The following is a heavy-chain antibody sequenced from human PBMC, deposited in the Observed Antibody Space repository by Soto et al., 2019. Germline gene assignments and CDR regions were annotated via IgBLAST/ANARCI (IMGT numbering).Heavy chain of an antibody. CDR1: GDSISRGGYY. J-gene: IGHJ5*02. CDR3: ARDVAGAYGLGWFDP. D-gene: IGHD2-21*01. CDR2: IYHSGST. V-gene: IGHV4-31*03. Sequence: QVQLQESGPGLVKPSQTLSLTCTVSGDSISRGGYYWNWIRQHPRKGMEWIGYIYHSGSTNYNPSLKSRVTISVDTSKNQLSLELSSVTAADTAIYYCARDVAGAYGLGWFDPWGQGILVTVSS.